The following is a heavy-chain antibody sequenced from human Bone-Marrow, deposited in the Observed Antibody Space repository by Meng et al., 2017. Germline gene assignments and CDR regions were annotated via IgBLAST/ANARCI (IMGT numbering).Heavy chain of an antibody. CDR2: INPRPGST. CDR3: VRYGDYSDTAFDF. D-gene: IGHD4-17*01. Sequence: ASVKVSCKASGYSFTSQYMHWVRQAPGQGLEWMGIINPRPGSTTYAQKFQGRVTMTRDTSTSTGYMELSSLKSEDTAEYYCVRYGDYSDTAFDFWGQGTMVTVSS. CDR1: GYSFTSQY. V-gene: IGHV1-46*01. J-gene: IGHJ3*01.